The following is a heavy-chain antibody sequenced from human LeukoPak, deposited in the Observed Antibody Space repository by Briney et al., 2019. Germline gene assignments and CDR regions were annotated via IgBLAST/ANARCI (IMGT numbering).Heavy chain of an antibody. CDR3: GRGYGSGSRLDN. V-gene: IGHV4-59*01. D-gene: IGHD3-10*01. J-gene: IGHJ4*02. CDR2: IYYSGST. Sequence: PSETLSLTCTVSGGSIGTYYWSWIRQPPGKGLEWIGYIYYSGSTSYNPSLKSRVTISVDTSNNQFSLRLSSVTAADTAVYYCGRGYGSGSRLDNWGQGTLVTVSS. CDR1: GGSIGTYY.